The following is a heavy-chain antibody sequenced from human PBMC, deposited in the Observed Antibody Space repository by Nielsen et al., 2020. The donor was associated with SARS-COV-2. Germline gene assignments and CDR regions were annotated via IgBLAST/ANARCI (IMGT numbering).Heavy chain of an antibody. CDR3: AKADSYGDYFDY. J-gene: IGHJ4*02. V-gene: IGHV3-9*01. D-gene: IGHD5-18*01. Sequence: SLKISCAASGFTFDDYAMHWVRQAPGKGLEWVSGISGSGGSTYYADSVKGRFTISRDNAKNSLYLQMNSLRAEDTALYYCAKADSYGDYFDYWGQGTLVTVSS. CDR1: GFTFDDYA. CDR2: ISGSGGST.